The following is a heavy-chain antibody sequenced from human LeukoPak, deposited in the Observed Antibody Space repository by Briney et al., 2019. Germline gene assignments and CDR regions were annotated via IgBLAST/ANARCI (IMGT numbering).Heavy chain of an antibody. Sequence: SETLSLTCTVSGGSISSYYWSWIRQPAGKGLEWIGRIYTSGSTNYNPSLKSRVTMSVDTSKNQFSLKLSSVTAADTAVYYCARDLYYYDSSGYYGVDYWGQGTLVTVSS. CDR1: GGSISSYY. CDR3: ARDLYYYDSSGYYGVDY. CDR2: IYTSGST. D-gene: IGHD3-22*01. V-gene: IGHV4-4*07. J-gene: IGHJ4*02.